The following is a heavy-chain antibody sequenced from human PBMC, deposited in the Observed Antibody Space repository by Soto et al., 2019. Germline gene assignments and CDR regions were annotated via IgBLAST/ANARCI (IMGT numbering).Heavy chain of an antibody. Sequence: GWSLRLSCSASVLPFSIYWMSWCRQAPGKGLEWVANIKQDESEKNYADSVKGRFTISRDNAKNSLYLQMNSLRAEDTAVYYCTNDKFSGNYYVRGITYYFEYWGQGTLVTVSS. CDR2: IKQDESEK. CDR3: TNDKFSGNYYVRGITYYFEY. J-gene: IGHJ4*02. V-gene: IGHV3-7*03. D-gene: IGHD1-26*01. CDR1: VLPFSIYW.